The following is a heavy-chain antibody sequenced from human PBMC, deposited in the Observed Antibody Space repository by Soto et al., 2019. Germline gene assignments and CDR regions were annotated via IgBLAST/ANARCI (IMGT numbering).Heavy chain of an antibody. CDR2: ISYDGSNK. CDR1: GFTFSSYA. Sequence: QVQLVESGGGVVQPGRSLRLSCAASGFTFSSYAMHWVRQAPGKGLEWVAVISYDGSNKYYADSVKGRFTISRDNSKNTLYLQMNRLRAEDTAVYYCASDPMGRYYGSGSYYFDYWGQGTLVTVSS. J-gene: IGHJ4*02. CDR3: ASDPMGRYYGSGSYYFDY. D-gene: IGHD3-10*01. V-gene: IGHV3-30-3*01.